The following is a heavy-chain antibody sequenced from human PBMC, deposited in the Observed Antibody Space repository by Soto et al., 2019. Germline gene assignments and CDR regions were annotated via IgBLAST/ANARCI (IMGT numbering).Heavy chain of an antibody. Sequence: GASVKVSCKASGGTFSSYAISWVRQAPGQGLEWMGGIIPIFGTANYAQKFQGRVTITADESTSTAYMELSSLRSEDTAVYYCAKEGAGRLIVVVPAAPSWGQGTLVTVSS. D-gene: IGHD2-2*01. CDR1: GGTFSSYA. CDR3: AKEGAGRLIVVVPAAPS. CDR2: IIPIFGTA. V-gene: IGHV1-69*13. J-gene: IGHJ4*02.